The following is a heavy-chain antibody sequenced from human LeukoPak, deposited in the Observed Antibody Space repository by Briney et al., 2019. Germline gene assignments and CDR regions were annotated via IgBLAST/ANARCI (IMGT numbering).Heavy chain of an antibody. V-gene: IGHV1-69*13. D-gene: IGHD6-19*01. CDR2: IVPIFGVA. Sequence: SVKVSCKSSGDTFTNYAISWVRQAPGQGLEWMGGIVPIFGVANSAQKFQGRVTITADESTSTAYMELSSLRSEDTAVYYCAAPQWLEAFDIWGQGTMVTVSS. J-gene: IGHJ3*02. CDR1: GDTFTNYA. CDR3: AAPQWLEAFDI.